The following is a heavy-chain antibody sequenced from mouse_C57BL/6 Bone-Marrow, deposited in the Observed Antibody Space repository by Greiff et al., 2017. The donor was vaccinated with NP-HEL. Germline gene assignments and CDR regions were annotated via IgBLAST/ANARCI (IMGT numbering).Heavy chain of an antibody. D-gene: IGHD3-2*02. J-gene: IGHJ4*01. CDR3: AATAQATPYAMDY. CDR1: GYTFTDYY. Sequence: VQLQQSGPVLVKPGASVKMSCKASGYTFTDYYMNWVKQSHGKSLEWIGVINPYNGGTSYNQKFKGKATLTVDKSSSTAYMELNSLTSEDSAVYYCAATAQATPYAMDYWGQGTSVTVSS. V-gene: IGHV1-19*01. CDR2: INPYNGGT.